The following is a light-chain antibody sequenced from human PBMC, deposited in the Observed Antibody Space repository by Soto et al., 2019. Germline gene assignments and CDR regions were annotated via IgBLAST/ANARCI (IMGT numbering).Light chain of an antibody. CDR1: QGIGIH. J-gene: IGKJ3*01. Sequence: DIQMTQSPSSLSASVGDRVTITCRASQGIGIHLGWYQQKPGKAPKRLIYAASSLQSGVPTRFSGSGSGTEFTLTISSVHPEYFATYCWLQRHLYPITFGPGTKVEIK. CDR3: LQRHLYPIT. CDR2: AAS. V-gene: IGKV1-17*01.